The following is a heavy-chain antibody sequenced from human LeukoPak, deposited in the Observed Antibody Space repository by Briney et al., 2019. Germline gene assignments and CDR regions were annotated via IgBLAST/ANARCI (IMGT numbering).Heavy chain of an antibody. J-gene: IGHJ5*02. CDR2: ISVSGSTT. CDR1: GFTFSSHA. CDR3: TIDLPHKVWFDQ. V-gene: IGHV3-23*01. Sequence: PGGSLRLSCATSGFTFSSHALSWVRQTPGKELEWVSSISVSGSTTYYADSVKGRFTISRDNSRNMLNPQMDSLRAEDTAVYYCTIDLPHKVWFDQWGQGTLVTVSS.